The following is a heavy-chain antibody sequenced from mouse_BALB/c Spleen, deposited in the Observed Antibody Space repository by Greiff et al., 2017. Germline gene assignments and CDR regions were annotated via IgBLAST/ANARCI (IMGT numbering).Heavy chain of an antibody. Sequence: QVTLKESGPGILQPSQTLSLTCSFSGFSLSTSGMGVSWIRQPSGKGLEWLAHIYWDDDKRYNPSLKSRLTISKDTSRNQVFLKITSVDTADTATYYCARRGGNPGDYFDYWGQGTTLTVSS. CDR2: IYWDDDK. CDR1: GFSLSTSGMG. D-gene: IGHD2-1*01. V-gene: IGHV8-12*01. CDR3: ARRGGNPGDYFDY. J-gene: IGHJ2*01.